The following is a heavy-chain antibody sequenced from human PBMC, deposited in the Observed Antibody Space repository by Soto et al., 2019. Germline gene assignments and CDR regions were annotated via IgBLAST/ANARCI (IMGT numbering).Heavy chain of an antibody. J-gene: IGHJ6*02. D-gene: IGHD3-3*01. CDR3: AKDQVNDFWSGYNDYYYYGMDV. V-gene: IGHV3-30*18. CDR2: ISYDGSNK. Sequence: GGSLRLSCAASGFTFSSYGMHWVRQAPGKGLEWVAVISYDGSNKYYADSVKGRFTTSRDNSKNTLYLQMNSLRAEDTAVYYCAKDQVNDFWSGYNDYYYYGMDVWGQGTTVTVSS. CDR1: GFTFSSYG.